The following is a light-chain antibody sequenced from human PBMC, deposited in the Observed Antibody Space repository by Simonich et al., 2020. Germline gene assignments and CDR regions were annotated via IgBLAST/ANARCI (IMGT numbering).Light chain of an antibody. J-gene: IGKJ1*01. CDR3: QQYYSTPWT. V-gene: IGKV4-1*01. CDR2: WAS. CDR1: QRVLYSSNNKNY. Sequence: EIVMTQSPDSLAVSLGERATINCKSSQRVLYSSNNKNYLDWYQQKPGQPPKLLIYWASTREAGVPDRFSGSGSGTDFTLTTSSLQAEDVAVYYCQQYYSTPWTFGQGTKVEIK.